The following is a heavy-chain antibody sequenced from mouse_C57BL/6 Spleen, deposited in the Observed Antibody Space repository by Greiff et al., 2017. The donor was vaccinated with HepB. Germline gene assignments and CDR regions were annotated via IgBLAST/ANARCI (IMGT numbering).Heavy chain of an antibody. CDR1: GFSLTSYG. CDR2: IWSGGST. Sequence: VKLVESGPGLVQPSQSLSITCTVSGFSLTSYGVHWVRQSPGKGLEWLGVIWSGGSTDYNAAFITRLSISKDNSKSQVFYKMNSLQANDTAIYYYARAQASDFDDWGQGTTLTVSS. CDR3: ARAQASDFDD. J-gene: IGHJ2*01. D-gene: IGHD3-2*02. V-gene: IGHV2-2*02.